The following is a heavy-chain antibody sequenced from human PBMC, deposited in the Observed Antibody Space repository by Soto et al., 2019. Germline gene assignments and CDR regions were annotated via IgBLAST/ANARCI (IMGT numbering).Heavy chain of an antibody. Sequence: ASVKVSCKASGYTFTSYYMHWVRQAPGQGLEWMGIINPSGGSTSYAQKFQGRVTMTRDTSTSTVYMELSSLRSEDTAVYYCARDRWALNYGSGSYYKKAKAHYHYVMDVWGQGTTVTVSS. J-gene: IGHJ6*02. CDR3: ARDRWALNYGSGSYYKKAKAHYHYVMDV. D-gene: IGHD3-10*01. CDR2: INPSGGST. CDR1: GYTFTSYY. V-gene: IGHV1-46*01.